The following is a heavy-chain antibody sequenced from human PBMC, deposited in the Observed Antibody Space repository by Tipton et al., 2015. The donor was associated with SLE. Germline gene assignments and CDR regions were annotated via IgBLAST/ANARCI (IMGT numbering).Heavy chain of an antibody. CDR1: GGSISSYY. D-gene: IGHD3-10*01. Sequence: TLSLTCTVSGGSISSYYWSWIRQPPGKGLEWIGYIYYSGSTNYNPSLKSRVTISVDTSKNQFSLKLSSVTAADTAVYYCARGEITMVQGVIWGDAFDIWGQGTMVTVSS. J-gene: IGHJ3*02. CDR3: ARGEITMVQGVIWGDAFDI. V-gene: IGHV4-59*01. CDR2: IYYSGST.